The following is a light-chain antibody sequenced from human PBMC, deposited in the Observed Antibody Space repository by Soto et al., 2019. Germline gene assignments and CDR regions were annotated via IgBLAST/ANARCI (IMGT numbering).Light chain of an antibody. CDR1: QSIITTY. V-gene: IGKV3-20*01. J-gene: IGKJ1*01. CDR3: QQYAVSPWT. Sequence: EIVLTQSPGTLSLSPGEGATLSCRASQSIITTYLAWYQQRPGQAPRLLIYGASSRATGIPDRFSGSGSGTDFTLTISRLEPEDFAVYYCQQYAVSPWTFGKGNHVEFK. CDR2: GAS.